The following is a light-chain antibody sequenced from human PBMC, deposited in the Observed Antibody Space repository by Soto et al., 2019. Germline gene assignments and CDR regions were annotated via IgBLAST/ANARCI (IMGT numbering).Light chain of an antibody. CDR2: GAF. CDR3: LLYGDSPPAYT. Sequence: EIVLTQSPGTLSLFPGERATLSCRASQSVSSRNLAWYRQKPGQAPSLLIYGAFNRATGIPDRFRGSGSATDFTLNISRLEPADFAVYYCLLYGDSPPAYTFGQGTKLDIK. CDR1: QSVSSRN. V-gene: IGKV3-20*01. J-gene: IGKJ2*01.